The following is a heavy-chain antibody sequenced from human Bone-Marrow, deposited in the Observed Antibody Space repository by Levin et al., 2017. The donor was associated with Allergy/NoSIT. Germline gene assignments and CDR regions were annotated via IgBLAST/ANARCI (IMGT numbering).Heavy chain of an antibody. CDR3: AHSVLDNYGARLLDY. CDR2: IYWDDEK. J-gene: IGHJ4*02. V-gene: IGHV2-5*02. CDR1: GFSVNTGGVG. D-gene: IGHD5-24*01. Sequence: SGPTLVKPTQTLILTCTVSGFSVNTGGVGVGWIRQPPGKALEWLALIYWDDEKRYSPSLKSRLTITKDTSKNQVILKMTNMDPVDTGTYFCAHSVLDNYGARLLDYWGQGTLVTVSS.